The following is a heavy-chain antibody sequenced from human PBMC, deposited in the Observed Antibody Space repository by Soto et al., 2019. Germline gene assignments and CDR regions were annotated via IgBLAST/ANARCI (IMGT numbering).Heavy chain of an antibody. Sequence: QVQLVQSGAEVKQPGASVKVSCTASGYTFTSYGISWVRQAPGQGLEWMGWISAYNGNTNYAQKLQGRVTMTTDTSTSTAYMELRSLRSDDTAVYYCARLVRGVMSYYYYMDVWGKGTTVTVSS. V-gene: IGHV1-18*01. CDR2: ISAYNGNT. D-gene: IGHD3-10*01. CDR1: GYTFTSYG. CDR3: ARLVRGVMSYYYYMDV. J-gene: IGHJ6*03.